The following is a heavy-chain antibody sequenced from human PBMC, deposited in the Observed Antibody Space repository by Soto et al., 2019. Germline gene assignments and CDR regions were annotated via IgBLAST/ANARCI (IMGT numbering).Heavy chain of an antibody. CDR2: TSYDGSNK. J-gene: IGHJ3*02. V-gene: IGHV3-30*18. Sequence: PGGSLRLSCAASGFTFSSYGMHWVRQAPGKGLEWVAVTSYDGSNKYYADSVKGRFTISRDNSKNTLYLQMNSLRAEDTAVYYCAKEGGKNDAFDIWGQGTMVTVSS. CDR3: AKEGGKNDAFDI. CDR1: GFTFSSYG. D-gene: IGHD2-15*01.